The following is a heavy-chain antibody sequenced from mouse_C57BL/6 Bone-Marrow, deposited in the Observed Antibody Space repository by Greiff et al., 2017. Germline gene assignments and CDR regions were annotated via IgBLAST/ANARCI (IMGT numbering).Heavy chain of an antibody. V-gene: IGHV14-4*01. J-gene: IGHJ2*01. CDR3: SSFDGNYFDF. Sequence: VTLKESGAELVRPGASVKLSCTASGFNIKDDYIHWVKQRPEQGLEWIGWIDPEIGDTEYASKFQGKATITSDTSSNTAYLQLSSLTSEDTAVYCCSSFDGNYFDFWGQGTPLTVAS. CDR1: GFNIKDDY. CDR2: IDPEIGDT. D-gene: IGHD2-3*01.